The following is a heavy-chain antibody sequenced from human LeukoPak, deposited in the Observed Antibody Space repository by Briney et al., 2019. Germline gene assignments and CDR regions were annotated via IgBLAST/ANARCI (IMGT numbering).Heavy chain of an antibody. CDR2: ISSNSSYI. CDR1: GFTFSSYS. J-gene: IGHJ4*02. D-gene: IGHD1-1*01. Sequence: GGSLRLSCAASGFTFSSYSMNWVRQAPGKGLEWVSAISSNSSYISYTDSVRGRFTISRDNSKTTLYLQMNSLRAEDTAVFFCGRLGGTGTPGYFDYWGQGTLVTVSS. CDR3: GRLGGTGTPGYFDY. V-gene: IGHV3-21*01.